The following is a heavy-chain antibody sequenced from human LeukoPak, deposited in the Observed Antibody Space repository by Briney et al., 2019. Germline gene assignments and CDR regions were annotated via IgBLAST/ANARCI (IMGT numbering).Heavy chain of an antibody. CDR2: IYSAGST. V-gene: IGHV3-53*04. CDR3: ARHIGFDAFDI. Sequence: GGSLRLSCAASEFTVSSNYMSWVRQAPGKGLEWVSLIYSAGSTYYADSVKGRFTISRHNSRNTLYLQMNSLRAEDTVVYYCARHIGFDAFDIWGQGTMVTVSS. CDR1: EFTVSSNY. J-gene: IGHJ3*02.